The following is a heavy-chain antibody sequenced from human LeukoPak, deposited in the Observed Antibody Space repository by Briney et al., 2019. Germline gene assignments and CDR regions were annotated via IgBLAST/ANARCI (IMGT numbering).Heavy chain of an antibody. D-gene: IGHD1-26*01. CDR2: MNPNSGNT. Sequence: ASVKVSCKASGYTFTSYDINWVRQATGQGPEWMGWMNPNSGNTGYAQKFQGRVTMTRNTSISTAYMELSRLRSDDTAVYYCAREWDPTGGDWFDPWGQGTLVTVSS. V-gene: IGHV1-8*01. J-gene: IGHJ5*02. CDR3: AREWDPTGGDWFDP. CDR1: GYTFTSYD.